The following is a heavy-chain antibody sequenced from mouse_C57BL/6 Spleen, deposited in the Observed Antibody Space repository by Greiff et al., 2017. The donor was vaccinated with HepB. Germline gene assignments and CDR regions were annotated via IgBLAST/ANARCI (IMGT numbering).Heavy chain of an antibody. CDR1: GYSFTGYY. Sequence: VQLQQSGPELVKPGASVKISCKASGYSFTGYYMNWVKQSPEKSLEWIGEINPSTGGTTYNQKFKAKATLTVDKSSSTAYMQLKSLTSEDSAVYYCAREDGNSAYWGQGTLVTVSA. J-gene: IGHJ3*01. D-gene: IGHD2-1*01. CDR3: AREDGNSAY. V-gene: IGHV1-42*01. CDR2: INPSTGGT.